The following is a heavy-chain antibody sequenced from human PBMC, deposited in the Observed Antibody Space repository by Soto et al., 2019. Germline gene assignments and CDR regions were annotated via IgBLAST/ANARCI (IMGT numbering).Heavy chain of an antibody. J-gene: IGHJ6*02. V-gene: IGHV3-11*06. Sequence: GSLRLSCAASGFTFSDYYMSWIRQAPGKGLEWVSYISSSSSYTNYADSVKGRFTISRDNAKNSLYLQMNSLRAEDTAVYYCARLNTRVTTWTEYYYYYYGMDVWGQGTTVTVSS. CDR2: ISSSSSYT. CDR1: GFTFSDYY. D-gene: IGHD4-17*01. CDR3: ARLNTRVTTWTEYYYYYYGMDV.